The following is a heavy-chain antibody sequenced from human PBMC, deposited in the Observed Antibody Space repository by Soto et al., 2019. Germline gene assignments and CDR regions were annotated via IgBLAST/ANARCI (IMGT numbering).Heavy chain of an antibody. Sequence: PSETLSLTCTVSGGSISSNDYYWDWIRQSPGKGLEWIGSIYYSGTTYYNPSLKSRVSMSVGTSRNQFSLKLSSVTAADTAVYFCARHRGEASAHRYFYYCALGAQVTVSS. V-gene: IGHV4-39*01. CDR2: IYYSGTT. J-gene: IGHJ4*02. CDR3: ARHRGEASAHRYFYY. D-gene: IGHD2-21*01. CDR1: GGSISSNDYY.